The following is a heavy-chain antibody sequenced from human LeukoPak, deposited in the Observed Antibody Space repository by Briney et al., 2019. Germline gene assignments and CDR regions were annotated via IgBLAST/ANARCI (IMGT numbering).Heavy chain of an antibody. CDR3: AKAKSSGWPGSNY. D-gene: IGHD6-19*01. V-gene: IGHV3-23*01. CDR2: ISGSGDNT. Sequence: GGSLRLSCAVPGFTFSSYAMSWVRQAPGKGLKWVSTISGSGDNTYYADSVKGRFTISRDNSKNTVYLQMNSLRAEDTAVYYCAKAKSSGWPGSNYWGQGTLVTVSS. J-gene: IGHJ4*02. CDR1: GFTFSSYA.